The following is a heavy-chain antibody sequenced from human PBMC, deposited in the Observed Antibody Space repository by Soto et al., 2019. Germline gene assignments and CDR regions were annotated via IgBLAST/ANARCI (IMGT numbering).Heavy chain of an antibody. D-gene: IGHD6-13*01. CDR3: ARGRSRYSSYHFDY. V-gene: IGHV4-59*12. CDR2: IYHSGST. CDR1: GGSISSYY. Sequence: PSETLSLTCTVSGGSISSYYWSWIRQPAGKGLEWIGYIYHSGSTYYNPSLKSRVTISVDRSKNQFSLKLSSVTAADTAVYYCARGRSRYSSYHFDYWGQGTLVTVSS. J-gene: IGHJ4*02.